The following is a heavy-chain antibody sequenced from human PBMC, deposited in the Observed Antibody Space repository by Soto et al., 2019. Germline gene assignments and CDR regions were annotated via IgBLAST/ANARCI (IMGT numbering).Heavy chain of an antibody. D-gene: IGHD6-6*01. J-gene: IGHJ4*02. V-gene: IGHV4-31*03. Sequence: ASETPSPTRSVSGESISRGGYYWSWGPHLPGKGLEWIGYIYDTESAYYNPSLKSRVSISMDTSENHFAMRLTSVTAADSAVYYCARASSSSSAADYWGQGLQVTVSS. CDR3: ARASSSSSAADY. CDR2: IYDTESA. CDR1: GESISRGGYY.